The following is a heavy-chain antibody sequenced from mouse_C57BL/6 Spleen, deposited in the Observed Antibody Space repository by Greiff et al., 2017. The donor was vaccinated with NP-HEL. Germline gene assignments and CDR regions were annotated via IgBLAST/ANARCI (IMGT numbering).Heavy chain of an antibody. CDR3: ATPYGNYGGFDY. D-gene: IGHD2-1*01. CDR1: GYTFTSYW. J-gene: IGHJ2*01. CDR2: IDPSDSYT. Sequence: VQLQQPGAELVMPGASVKLSCKASGYTFTSYWMHWVKQRPGQGLEWIGEIDPSDSYTNYNQKFKGKSTLTVDKSSSTAYMQLSSLTSEDSAVYYCATPYGNYGGFDYWGQGTTLTVSS. V-gene: IGHV1-69*01.